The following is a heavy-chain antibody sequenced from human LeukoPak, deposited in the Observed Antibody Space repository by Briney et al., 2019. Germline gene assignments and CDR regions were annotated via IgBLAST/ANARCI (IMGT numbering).Heavy chain of an antibody. V-gene: IGHV4-61*01. CDR2: VYSSGKT. D-gene: IGHD5-24*01. CDR3: SRVDVAATIFFDY. Sequence: PSETLSLTCSVSGASVNSGRFCWTWIRQSPGKGLEWLGFVYSSGKTDYNPSLKSRLTMSTDASQNQFSLTLTSVTRADTTIYYCSRVDVAATIFFDYWGQGALVTVSA. CDR1: GASVNSGRFC. J-gene: IGHJ4*02.